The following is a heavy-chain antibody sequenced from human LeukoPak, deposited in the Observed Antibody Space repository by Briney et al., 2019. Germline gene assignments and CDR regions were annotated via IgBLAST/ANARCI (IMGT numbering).Heavy chain of an antibody. J-gene: IGHJ4*02. D-gene: IGHD6-19*01. Sequence: GGSLRLSCAASGFTFSSYWMHWVRQAPGKGLMWVSRINSDGSITNYADSVKGRFTISRDNSKGTAFLQMNSLRRNDTAIYFCAKGLSAGMIDYWGQGALVTVSS. CDR2: INSDGSIT. V-gene: IGHV3-74*01. CDR1: GFTFSSYW. CDR3: AKGLSAGMIDY.